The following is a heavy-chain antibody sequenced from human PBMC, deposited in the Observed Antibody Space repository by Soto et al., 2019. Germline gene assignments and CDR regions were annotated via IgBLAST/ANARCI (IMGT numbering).Heavy chain of an antibody. J-gene: IGHJ3*02. Sequence: PGGSLRLSCAASGFTFSDYYMSWIRQAPGKGLEWVSYISSSGNTIFYADSVKGRFTISRDNAENSLYLQMNSLRVEDTAVYYCARDRGLEDPRDAFEIWGQGTMVTVSS. D-gene: IGHD3-10*01. V-gene: IGHV3-11*01. CDR3: ARDRGLEDPRDAFEI. CDR2: ISSSGNTI. CDR1: GFTFSDYY.